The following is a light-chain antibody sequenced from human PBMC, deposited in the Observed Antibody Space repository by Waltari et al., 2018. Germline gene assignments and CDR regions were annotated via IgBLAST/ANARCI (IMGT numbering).Light chain of an antibody. CDR3: CSYAGNYSWV. CDR1: SSDIGRYDI. J-gene: IGLJ3*02. V-gene: IGLV2-23*02. Sequence: QSALTQPASVSGSPGQSVTISCTGASSDIGRYDIVSWYQQHPGNAPKLIICDVSKRPSGVSGRFSGSKSGDTASLTISGLQFEDEADYYCCSYAGNYSWVFGGGTRLTVL. CDR2: DVS.